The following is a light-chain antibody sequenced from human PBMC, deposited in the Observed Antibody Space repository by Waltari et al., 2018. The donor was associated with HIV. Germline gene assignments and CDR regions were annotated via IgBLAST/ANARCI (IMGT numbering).Light chain of an antibody. J-gene: IGLJ2*01. CDR2: GNS. CDR1: SSNTGAGYD. CDR3: QSYDSNLSGL. V-gene: IGLV1-40*01. Sequence: QSELTQPPSVSVAPGQRVTISCTGSSSNTGAGYDVHWYQQVPGRAPKVVIYGNSNRPSGVPDRFSGSKSGSSASLVITGLQSEDEADYYCQSYDSNLSGLFGGGTKVTVL.